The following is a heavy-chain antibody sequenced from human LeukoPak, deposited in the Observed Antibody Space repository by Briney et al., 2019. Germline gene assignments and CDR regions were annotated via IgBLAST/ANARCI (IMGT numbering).Heavy chain of an antibody. J-gene: IGHJ4*02. V-gene: IGHV3-66*04. D-gene: IGHD2-21*02. CDR2: LYGGGST. CDR3: ARPYCGGDCYTDY. Sequence: GGSLRLSRAASGFTVSNQYMTGVREAPGKGLEWVSVLYGGGSTNYADSVKGRFIISRDNAQKPLYLQMNSRRAEDTALYYCARPYCGGDCYTDYWGQGTLVTVSS. CDR1: GFTVSNQY.